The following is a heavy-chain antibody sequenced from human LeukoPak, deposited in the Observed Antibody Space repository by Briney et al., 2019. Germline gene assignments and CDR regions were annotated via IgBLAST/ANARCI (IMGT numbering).Heavy chain of an antibody. CDR2: ISSSSSYI. Sequence: KPGGSLRLSCAASGFTFSSYSMNWVRQAPGKGLEWVSSISSSSSYIYYADSLKGRFTISRDNAKNSLYLQMNSLRADDTAEYYCARRRWNDYWGQGTLVTVSS. D-gene: IGHD4-23*01. V-gene: IGHV3-21*01. J-gene: IGHJ4*02. CDR1: GFTFSSYS. CDR3: ARRRWNDY.